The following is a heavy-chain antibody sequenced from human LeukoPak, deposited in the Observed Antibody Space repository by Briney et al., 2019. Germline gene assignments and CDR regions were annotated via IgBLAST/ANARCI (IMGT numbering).Heavy chain of an antibody. CDR3: ARQVLTGYSNWFDP. V-gene: IGHV4-59*08. J-gene: IGHJ5*02. CDR2: VWYTGST. D-gene: IGHD3-9*01. Sequence: SETLSHTCTVSGGSIGDDYWGWIRQPPGKGLEWIGYVWYTGSTNQNPSLKNRVTISVDTSKNQFSLRLRSVTAADTAVYYCARQVLTGYSNWFDPWGQGTLVTVSS. CDR1: GGSIGDDY.